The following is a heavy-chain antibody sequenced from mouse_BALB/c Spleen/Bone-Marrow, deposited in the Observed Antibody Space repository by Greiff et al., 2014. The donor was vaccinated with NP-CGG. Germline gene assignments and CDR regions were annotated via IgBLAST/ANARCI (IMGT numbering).Heavy chain of an antibody. CDR3: ARGRPYYFDY. CDR2: MSYSGST. J-gene: IGHJ2*01. Sequence: VQLKESGPGLVKPSQSLSLTCTVAGFSITSDYAWNWIRQFPGNKLEWMGYMSYSGSTNYNPSLKSRISFTRDTSQNQFFPQLNSVTTEDTATYYCARGRPYYFDYWGQGTTLTVSS. CDR1: GFSITSDYA. V-gene: IGHV3-2*02.